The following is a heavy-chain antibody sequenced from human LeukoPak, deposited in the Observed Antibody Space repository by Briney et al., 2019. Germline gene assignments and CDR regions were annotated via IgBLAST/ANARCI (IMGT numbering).Heavy chain of an antibody. J-gene: IGHJ5*02. CDR2: IYYNGIS. V-gene: IGHV4-59*08. Sequence: KSSETLSLTCTVSGGSISGYYWSWIRQPPGKGLEWIAYIYYNGISNYNPSLKSRVIISVDSSKNQFSLKLNSVTAADTAVYYCARHHGPWGQGTLVTVSS. CDR1: GGSISGYY. CDR3: ARHHGP.